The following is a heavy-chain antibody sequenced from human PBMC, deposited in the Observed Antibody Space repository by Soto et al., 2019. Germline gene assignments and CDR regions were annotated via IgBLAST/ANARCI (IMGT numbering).Heavy chain of an antibody. D-gene: IGHD3-3*01. V-gene: IGHV1-69*06. CDR3: ARDHVTIFGVVIIFGY. CDR2: IIPIFGTA. J-gene: IGHJ4*02. CDR1: GGTFSSYA. Sequence: ASVKVSFKASGGTFSSYAISWVRQAPGQGLEWMGGIIPIFGTANYAQKFQGRVTITADKPTSTAYMELSSLRSEDTAVYYCARDHVTIFGVVIIFGYWGQGTLVTVSS.